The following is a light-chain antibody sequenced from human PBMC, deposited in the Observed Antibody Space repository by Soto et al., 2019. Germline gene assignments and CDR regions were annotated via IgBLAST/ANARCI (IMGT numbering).Light chain of an antibody. J-gene: IGKJ5*01. CDR1: QGVFSGFKIKNT. V-gene: IGKV4-1*01. CDR2: WAS. CDR3: QQYYDIPFT. Sequence: DIVMTQSPDSLAVSLGERPTSNCNSAQGVFSGFKIKNTLGWSQQKPGHPPKLLIYWASSRETGVPDRFSGSGSGTDFTLTISSLQAEDVALYYCQQYYDIPFTFGQGTRLEIK.